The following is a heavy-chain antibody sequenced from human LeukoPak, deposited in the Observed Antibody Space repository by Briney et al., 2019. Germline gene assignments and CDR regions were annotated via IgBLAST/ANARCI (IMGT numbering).Heavy chain of an antibody. CDR3: AKDRNRVVPAAWDYFDY. V-gene: IGHV3-30*02. Sequence: HPGGSLRLSCAASGFTFSSYGMHWVRQAPGKGLEWVAFIRYDGSNKYYADSVKGRFTISRDNSKNTLYLQMNSLRAEDTAVYYCAKDRNRVVPAAWDYFDYWGQGTLVTVSS. D-gene: IGHD2-2*01. CDR2: IRYDGSNK. CDR1: GFTFSSYG. J-gene: IGHJ4*02.